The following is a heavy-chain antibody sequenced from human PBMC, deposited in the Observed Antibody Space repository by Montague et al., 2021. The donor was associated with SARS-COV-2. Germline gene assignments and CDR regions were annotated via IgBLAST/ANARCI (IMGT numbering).Heavy chain of an antibody. CDR1: GGSLSGLY. D-gene: IGHD4-23*01. V-gene: IGHV4-34*01. J-gene: IGHJ4*02. CDR3: ARSHDYRGNDYFDS. Sequence: SETLSLTCAVYGGSLSGLYWTWIRQAPGKGLEWVGEITQGGSNSYRPALKSRLTISLDTSKNQFSLKLDSVTAADTATYYCARSHDYRGNDYFDSWGQGALVIVSS. CDR2: ITQGGSN.